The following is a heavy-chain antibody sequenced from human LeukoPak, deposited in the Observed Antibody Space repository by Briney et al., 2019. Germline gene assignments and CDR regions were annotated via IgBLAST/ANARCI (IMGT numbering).Heavy chain of an antibody. CDR3: ANTMPGAPDY. Sequence: GGSLRLSCAASGFTFSSYGMHWVRQALGKGLEWVAVISYDGSNKYYADSVKGRFTISRDNSKNTLYLQMSSLRAEDTAVYYCANTMPGAPDYWGQGTLVTVSS. CDR2: ISYDGSNK. D-gene: IGHD4/OR15-4a*01. CDR1: GFTFSSYG. J-gene: IGHJ4*02. V-gene: IGHV3-30*18.